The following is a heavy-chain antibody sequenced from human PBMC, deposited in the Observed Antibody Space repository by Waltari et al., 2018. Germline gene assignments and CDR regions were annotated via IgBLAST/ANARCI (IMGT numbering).Heavy chain of an antibody. D-gene: IGHD3-16*02. CDR3: ARTLTYDYIWGTYRDHPYYFDY. J-gene: IGHJ4*02. V-gene: IGHV4-61*02. CDR2: IYTSGST. CDR1: GGSISSGSYY. Sequence: QVHLQESGTGLVKPSQTLSLTCTVSGGSISSGSYYWSWIRQPAGKGLEWIGRIYTSGSTNYNPSLKSRVTISLDTSKNQFSLKLRSVTAADTAVYYCARTLTYDYIWGTYRDHPYYFDYWGQGTLVTVSS.